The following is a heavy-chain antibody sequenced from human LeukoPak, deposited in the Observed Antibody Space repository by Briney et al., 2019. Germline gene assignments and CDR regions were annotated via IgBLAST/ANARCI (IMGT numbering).Heavy chain of an antibody. CDR1: GYTFVGYY. Sequence: ASVKVSCKASGYTFVGYYLHWVRQAPGQGLEWMAWIDPYTGNTNYAQKFQGRVTMTRDTSISTAYMELSRLRSDDTAVYYCARDSSSGWQGPSNYWGQGTLVTVSS. V-gene: IGHV1-2*02. J-gene: IGHJ4*02. CDR3: ARDSSSGWQGPSNY. CDR2: IDPYTGNT. D-gene: IGHD6-19*01.